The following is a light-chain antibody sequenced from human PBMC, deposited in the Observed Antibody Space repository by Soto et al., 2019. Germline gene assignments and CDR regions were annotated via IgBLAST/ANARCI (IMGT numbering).Light chain of an antibody. CDR3: QHYGTSPPYP. Sequence: EIVLTQSPGTLSLSPGERVTLSCRTSQSVSNYLAWYQHKRGQAPRLLIYGAANRATGIPDRFIGSGSETAFTLTISRLEPEDYAVYYCQHYGTSPPYPCGQGTKLDIK. CDR1: QSVSNY. V-gene: IGKV3-20*01. J-gene: IGKJ2*01. CDR2: GAA.